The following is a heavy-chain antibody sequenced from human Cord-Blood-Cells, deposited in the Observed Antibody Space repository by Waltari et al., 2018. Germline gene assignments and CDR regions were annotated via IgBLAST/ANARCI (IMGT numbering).Heavy chain of an antibody. J-gene: IGHJ3*02. Sequence: QVQLPQWGAGLLTPSETLSFTCAVYGGSFSGYYWSWIRQPPGKGLEWIGEIHHSGSTNYNPSLKSRVTISVDTSKNQFSLKLSSVTAADTAVYYCARNLGDAFDIWGQGTMVTVSS. CDR3: ARNLGDAFDI. CDR2: IHHSGST. CDR1: GGSFSGYY. V-gene: IGHV4-34*01.